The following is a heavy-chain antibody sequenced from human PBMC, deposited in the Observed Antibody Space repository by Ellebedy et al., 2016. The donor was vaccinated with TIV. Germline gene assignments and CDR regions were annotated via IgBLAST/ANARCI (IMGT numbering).Heavy chain of an antibody. CDR3: ARGSGFEIDY. Sequence: ASVKVSCXASGYIHTNYGISWVRQAPGQGLEWMGWISTYNGNSNYAQKFQGRVTMTTDTSTSTAYMELRSLRSEDTAVYYCARGSGFEIDYWGQGTLVTVSS. CDR2: ISTYNGNS. V-gene: IGHV1-18*01. D-gene: IGHD6-19*01. CDR1: GYIHTNYG. J-gene: IGHJ4*02.